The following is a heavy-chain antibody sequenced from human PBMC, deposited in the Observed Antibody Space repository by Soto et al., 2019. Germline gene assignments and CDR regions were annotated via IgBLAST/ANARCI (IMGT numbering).Heavy chain of an antibody. J-gene: IGHJ4*02. CDR3: ARLGPYRGYCSGGSCYIYYFDY. V-gene: IGHV4-39*01. CDR2: IYYSGST. D-gene: IGHD2-15*01. Sequence: PSETLSLTCTVSGGSISSSSYYWGWIRQPPGKGLEWIGSIYYSGSTYYNPSLKSRVTISVDTSKNQFSLKLSSVTAADTAVYYCARLGPYRGYCSGGSCYIYYFDYWGQGTLVTVSS. CDR1: GGSISSSSYY.